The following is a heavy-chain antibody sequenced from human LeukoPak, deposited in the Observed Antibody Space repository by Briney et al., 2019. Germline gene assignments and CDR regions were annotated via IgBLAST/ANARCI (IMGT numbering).Heavy chain of an antibody. CDR2: IRSKAYRGTT. D-gene: IGHD5-18*01. CDR1: GVTFGDHA. Sequence: GRSLRLSCGGYGVTFGDHAMSWVRQAPGKGLEWVGFIRSKAYRGTTEYAASVKGRFTISRDDSTSIAYLQMNSLRLEYTGVYYCARGPIQLWIHNAMDVWGQGTTVTVSS. J-gene: IGHJ6*02. V-gene: IGHV3-49*04. CDR3: ARGPIQLWIHNAMDV.